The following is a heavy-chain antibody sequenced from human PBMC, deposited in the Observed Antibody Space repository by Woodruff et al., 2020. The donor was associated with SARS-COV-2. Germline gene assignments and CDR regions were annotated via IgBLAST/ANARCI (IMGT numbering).Heavy chain of an antibody. CDR3: ARRSSWLYYFDY. J-gene: IGHJ4*02. Sequence: PSFQGQVTISADKSISTAYLQWSSLKASDTAMYYCARRSSWLYYFDYWGQGTLVTVSS. D-gene: IGHD6-13*01. V-gene: IGHV5-51*01.